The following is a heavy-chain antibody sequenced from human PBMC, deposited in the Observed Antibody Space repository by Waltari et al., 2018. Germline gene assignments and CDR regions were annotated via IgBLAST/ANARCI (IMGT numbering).Heavy chain of an antibody. CDR1: GGSFSGYF. J-gene: IGHJ6*02. Sequence: QAQLHQWGAGLLKPSETLSLTCAVSGGSFSGYFWRWIRQSPGKGLEWIGEINREGTANYNPSLKSRVGMSVDTIKSQISLSLSSVTAADAAVYYCARVGDYHGSGRFGLDVWGRGTRVTVSS. D-gene: IGHD3-10*01. CDR2: INREGTA. CDR3: ARVGDYHGSGRFGLDV. V-gene: IGHV4-34*01.